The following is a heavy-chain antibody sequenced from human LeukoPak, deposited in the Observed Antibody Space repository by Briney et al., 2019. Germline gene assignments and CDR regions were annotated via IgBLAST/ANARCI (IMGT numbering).Heavy chain of an antibody. V-gene: IGHV3-11*01. CDR2: ISSSGSAI. J-gene: IGHJ4*02. D-gene: IGHD4-17*01. Sequence: GGSLRLSCAASGFTFSDYYRSWIREAPGKGLEGGSYISSSGSAIYYADSVKGRFTISRDNAKNSLYLQMNSLRAEDTAVYYCAREDTYYGDYPILDYWGQGHLVTVSS. CDR1: GFTFSDYY. CDR3: AREDTYYGDYPILDY.